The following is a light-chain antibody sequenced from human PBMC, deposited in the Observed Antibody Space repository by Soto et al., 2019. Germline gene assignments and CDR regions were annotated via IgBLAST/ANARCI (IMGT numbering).Light chain of an antibody. J-gene: IGKJ3*01. CDR3: QQHDNSPCT. CDR2: DAS. V-gene: IGKV3-20*01. Sequence: EIVLTHSQGTLSLSPWERPTLSYPASQSVSSNFAWYQQKPGQAPRLLIYDASSRATGIPARFSGSGSGTDFTLAISSLEPEDFAVYYCQQHDNSPCTFGHGTKVDIK. CDR1: QSVSSN.